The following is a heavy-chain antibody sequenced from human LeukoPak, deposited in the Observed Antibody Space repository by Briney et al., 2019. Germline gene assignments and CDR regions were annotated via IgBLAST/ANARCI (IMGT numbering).Heavy chain of an antibody. D-gene: IGHD5/OR15-5a*01. Sequence: SETLSLTCTASGGSISSYYWSWIRQPPGKGLEWIGYIYYSGSTNYNPSLKSRVTISVDTSKNQFSLKLSSVTAADTAVYYCASLASTTGIDYWGHGTLVTVS. V-gene: IGHV4-59*01. CDR3: ASLASTTGIDY. J-gene: IGHJ4*01. CDR1: GGSISSYY. CDR2: IYYSGST.